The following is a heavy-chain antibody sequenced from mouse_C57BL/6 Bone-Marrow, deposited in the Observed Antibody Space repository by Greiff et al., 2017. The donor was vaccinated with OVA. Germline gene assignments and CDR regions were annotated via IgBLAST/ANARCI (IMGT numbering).Heavy chain of an antibody. CDR1: GFTFSDYY. J-gene: IGHJ2*01. CDR2: ISNGGGST. CDR3: ARHSRGEFEY. Sequence: EVQLVESGGGLVQPGGSLKLSCAASGFTFSDYYMYWVRQTPEKRLEWVAYISNGGGSTYYPDTVKGRFTISRDNAKNTLYLQMSRLKSEDTAMYYCARHSRGEFEYWGQGTTLTVSS. D-gene: IGHD6-1*01. V-gene: IGHV5-12*01.